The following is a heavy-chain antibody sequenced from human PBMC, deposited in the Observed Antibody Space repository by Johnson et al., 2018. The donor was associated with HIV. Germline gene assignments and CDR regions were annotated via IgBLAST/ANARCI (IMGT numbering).Heavy chain of an antibody. CDR2: ISYDGRNK. Sequence: QMQLVESGGDWVQRGGSLNLSCAASGFTFSSYAMHWVRQAPGKGLEWVAVISYDGRNKSYADSVKGRFTISRDNSKNTLYLQMNSLRAEDTAVYYCARGYGGNYDAFDIWGQGTMVTVSS. V-gene: IGHV3-30-3*01. J-gene: IGHJ3*02. D-gene: IGHD4-23*01. CDR1: GFTFSSYA. CDR3: ARGYGGNYDAFDI.